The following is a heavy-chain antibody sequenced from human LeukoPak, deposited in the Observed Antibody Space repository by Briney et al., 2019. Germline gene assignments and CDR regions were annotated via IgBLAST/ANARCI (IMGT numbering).Heavy chain of an antibody. CDR1: GGSISSYY. Sequence: SETLSLTCTVSGGSISSYYWSWIRQPPGEGLEWIGYIYYSRSTNYNPSLKSRVTISVDTSKNQFSLKLSSVTAADTAVYYCARQEYSSGWYVGYWGQGTLVTVSS. V-gene: IGHV4-59*08. CDR2: IYYSRST. J-gene: IGHJ4*02. CDR3: ARQEYSSGWYVGY. D-gene: IGHD6-19*01.